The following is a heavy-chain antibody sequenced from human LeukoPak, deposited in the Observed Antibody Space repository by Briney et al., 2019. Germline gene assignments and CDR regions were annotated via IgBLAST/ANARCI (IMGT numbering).Heavy chain of an antibody. J-gene: IGHJ4*02. CDR1: GGSFSGYY. V-gene: IGHV4-34*01. D-gene: IGHD3-22*01. CDR3: ARGRVLGYYYEKKPFDY. Sequence: SETLSLTCAVYGGSFSGYYWSWIRQPPGKGLEWIGEINHSGSTNYNPSLKSRVTISVDTSKNQFSLKLSSVTAADTAVYYCARGRVLGYYYEKKPFDYWGQGTLVTVSS. CDR2: INHSGST.